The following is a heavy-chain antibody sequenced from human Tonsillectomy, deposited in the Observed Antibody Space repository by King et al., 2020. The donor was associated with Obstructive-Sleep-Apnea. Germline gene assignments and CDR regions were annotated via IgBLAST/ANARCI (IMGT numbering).Heavy chain of an antibody. J-gene: IGHJ4*02. CDR3: ARRERKPRSAYFFDF. CDR1: GGSISSSNYY. D-gene: IGHD3-10*01. V-gene: IGHV4-39*01. CDR2: IYYSGNS. Sequence: PLQESGPGLVKPSETLSLICSVSGGSISSSNYYWDWIRQPPGKGLECIASIYYSGNSYYNPSLKSRVSISVDKSKNQVSLKLSSVTAADTAIYYCARRERKPRSAYFFDFWGQGTLVTVSS.